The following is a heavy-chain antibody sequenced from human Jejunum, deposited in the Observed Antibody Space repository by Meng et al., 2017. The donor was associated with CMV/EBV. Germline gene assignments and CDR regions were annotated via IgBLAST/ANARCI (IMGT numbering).Heavy chain of an antibody. J-gene: IGHJ5*02. CDR3: ATTLYPVAYLNSFDP. CDR1: GSLTHYS. V-gene: IGHV4-59*01. D-gene: IGHD6-19*01. CDR2: RYYSETP. Sequence: GSLTHYSVSWLRQAPGKGLEWIGYRYYSETPYYSHSLRGRVLISADTTRNHFSLTLTSVTAADTAVYFCATTLYPVAYLNSFDPWGQGTLVTVSS.